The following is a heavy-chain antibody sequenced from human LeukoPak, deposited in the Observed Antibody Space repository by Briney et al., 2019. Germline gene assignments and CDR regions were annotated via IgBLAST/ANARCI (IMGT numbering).Heavy chain of an antibody. J-gene: IGHJ4*02. V-gene: IGHV1-46*01. D-gene: IGHD3-10*01. CDR1: GYTFTSYY. CDR2: INPTGGSP. Sequence: ASVKVSCKASGYTFTSYYLHWVRQAPAQGLEWMGIINPTGGSPSYAQKFQRRVTMTRDTSTSTVYMELSSLRSEDTAVYYCARDLWTNYFDYWGQGTLVTVSS. CDR3: ARDLWTNYFDY.